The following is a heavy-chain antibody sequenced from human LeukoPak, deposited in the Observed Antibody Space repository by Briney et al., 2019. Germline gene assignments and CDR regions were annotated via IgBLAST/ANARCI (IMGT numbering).Heavy chain of an antibody. CDR1: GGSFSGYY. CDR3: ARLLGAGYDKRDY. D-gene: IGHD6-13*01. J-gene: IGHJ4*02. V-gene: IGHV4-34*01. CDR2: INHSGST. Sequence: PSETLSLTCAVYGGSFSGYYWSWIRQPPGKGLEWIGEINHSGSTNYNPSLKSRVTISVDTSKNQFSLKLSSVTAADTAVYYCARLLGAGYDKRDYWGQGTLVTVSS.